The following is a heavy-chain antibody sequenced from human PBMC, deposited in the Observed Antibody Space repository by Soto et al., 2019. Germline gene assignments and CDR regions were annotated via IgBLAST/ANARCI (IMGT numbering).Heavy chain of an antibody. V-gene: IGHV3-7*03. CDR1: GFTFSSYW. J-gene: IGHJ5*02. CDR2: IKQDGSEK. Sequence: EVQLVESGGDLVQPGGSLRLSCEASGFTFSSYWMSCVRQAPGKGLEWVAIIKQDGSEKYYVDSVKGRFTISRDNAKNSLYLQMNSLRVEDTAVYYCATTVTRPAVGATFDPWGQGTLVTVSS. CDR3: ATTVTRPAVGATFDP. D-gene: IGHD4-17*01.